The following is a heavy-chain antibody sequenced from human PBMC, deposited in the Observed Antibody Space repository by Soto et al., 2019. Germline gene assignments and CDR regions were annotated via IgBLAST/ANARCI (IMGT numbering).Heavy chain of an antibody. Sequence: GGSLRLSCTASGFTFGDYAMSWFRQAPGKGLEWVGFIRSKAYGGTTEYAASVKGRFTISRDDSNSIAYLQMKSLKTEDTAVYYCTRGSIIVVVVAATGGAFVIWGQGTMVTV. CDR2: IRSKAYGGTT. V-gene: IGHV3-49*03. CDR3: TRGSIIVVVVAATGGAFVI. CDR1: GFTFGDYA. J-gene: IGHJ3*02. D-gene: IGHD2-15*01.